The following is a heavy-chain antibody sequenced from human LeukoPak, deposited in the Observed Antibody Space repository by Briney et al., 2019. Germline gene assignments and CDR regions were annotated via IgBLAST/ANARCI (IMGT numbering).Heavy chain of an antibody. CDR1: GFTFSSYA. CDR2: ISYDGSNK. CDR3: ARGYDFWSGHPETPLYYFDY. J-gene: IGHJ4*02. V-gene: IGHV3-30-3*01. D-gene: IGHD3-3*01. Sequence: PGGSLRLSCAASGFTFSSYAMHRVRQAPGKGLEWVAVISYDGSNKYYADSVKGRFTISRDNSKNTLYLQMNSLRAEDTAVYYCARGYDFWSGHPETPLYYFDYWGQGTLVTVSS.